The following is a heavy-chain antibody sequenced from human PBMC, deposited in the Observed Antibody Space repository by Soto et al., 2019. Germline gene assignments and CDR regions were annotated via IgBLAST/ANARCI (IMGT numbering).Heavy chain of an antibody. CDR2: INGGNGYA. CDR3: ARATYTSGGSPTFAMDV. CDR1: GYTFSSNA. V-gene: IGHV1-3*01. J-gene: IGHJ6*02. Sequence: QVHLVQSGAEVKEPGASVRVSCKASGYTFSSNAIHWVRQAPGQELEWMGWINGGNGYAKYSQNFQGRVTLTRDASASTTYMELSSLRSEDTAIFYCARATYTSGGSPTFAMDVWGQGTTVTVSS. D-gene: IGHD3-10*01.